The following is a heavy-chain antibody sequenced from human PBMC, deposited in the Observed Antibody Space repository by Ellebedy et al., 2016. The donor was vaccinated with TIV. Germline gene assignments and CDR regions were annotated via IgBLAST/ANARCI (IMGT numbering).Heavy chain of an antibody. J-gene: IGHJ5*02. CDR2: IYSSGIT. Sequence: MPGGSLRLSCTVSGGSINSSYYWGWIRQPPGMGLEWIGTIYSSGITYYNSSLKSRVTMSVHTSKNPFFLRLTSVTATDTAVYYGATSPAMATRIDHWGRGTLVTVSS. CDR1: GGSINSSYY. CDR3: ATSPAMATRIDH. D-gene: IGHD5-24*01. V-gene: IGHV4-39*01.